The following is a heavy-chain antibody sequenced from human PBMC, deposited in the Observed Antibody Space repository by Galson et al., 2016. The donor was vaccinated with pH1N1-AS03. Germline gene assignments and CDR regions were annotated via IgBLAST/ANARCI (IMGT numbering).Heavy chain of an antibody. CDR3: AKDPIQYGDYVWYFDY. D-gene: IGHD4-17*01. J-gene: IGHJ4*02. V-gene: IGHV3-64*01. Sequence: SLRLSCAVGGFTFSSYAMFWLRQAPGKGLEYVSAISGNGFSTYYANSVKDRFTVSRDNSKNTLYLQMNSLRAEDTAVYYCAKDPIQYGDYVWYFDYWGQGTLVTVSS. CDR1: GFTFSSYA. CDR2: ISGNGFST.